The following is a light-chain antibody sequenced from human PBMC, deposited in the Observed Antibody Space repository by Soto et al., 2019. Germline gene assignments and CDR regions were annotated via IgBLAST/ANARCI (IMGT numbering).Light chain of an antibody. Sequence: DIQMTQSPSSLSASVGDRVTITCRASQSVSRFLNWYQQKAGKAPNLLVHSISILESGVPSRFSGSGSGTDFTLTISSLQPEDFATYYCQQSYSTPRTFGQGTKVEIK. CDR3: QQSYSTPRT. V-gene: IGKV1-39*01. CDR1: QSVSRF. J-gene: IGKJ1*01. CDR2: SIS.